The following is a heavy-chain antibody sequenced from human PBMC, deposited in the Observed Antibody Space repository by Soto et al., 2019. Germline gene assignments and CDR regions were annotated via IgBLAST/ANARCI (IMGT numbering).Heavy chain of an antibody. D-gene: IGHD7-27*01. V-gene: IGHV1-69*12. CDR1: GGTFSSYA. CDR3: AREVSGVWYFDL. J-gene: IGHJ2*01. CDR2: IIPIFGTA. Sequence: QVQLVQSGAEVKKPGSSVKVSCKASGGTFSSYAISWLRQAPGQGLEWMGGIIPIFGTANYAQKFQGRVTITADEYTSTAYVELSSLRSEDTGVYYCAREVSGVWYFDLWGRGTLVTVSS.